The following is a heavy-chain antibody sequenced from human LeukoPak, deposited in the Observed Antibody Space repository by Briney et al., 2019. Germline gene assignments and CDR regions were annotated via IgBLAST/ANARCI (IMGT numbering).Heavy chain of an antibody. CDR3: ASHRARGIVVVPAAMPRFDP. D-gene: IGHD2-2*01. CDR1: GGSFSGYY. V-gene: IGHV4-34*01. J-gene: IGHJ5*02. Sequence: SETLSLTCAVYGGSFSGYYWSWIRQPPGKGLEWIGEINHSGSTNYNPSLKSRVTISVDTSKNQFSLKLSSVTAADTAVYYCASHRARGIVVVPAAMPRFDPWGQGTLVTVSS. CDR2: INHSGST.